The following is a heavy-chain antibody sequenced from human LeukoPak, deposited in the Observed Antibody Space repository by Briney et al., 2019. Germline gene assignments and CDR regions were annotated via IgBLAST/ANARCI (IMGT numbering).Heavy chain of an antibody. CDR2: IYPGDSDT. Sequence: GESLKIFCKGSGYSFTSYWIGWVRQMPGKGLEWMGIIYPGDSDTRYSPSFQGQVTISADKSISTAYLQWSSMNASDTAMNYCARHLGYYYDILTGYGFYYYYGMDVWGQGTTVTVSS. J-gene: IGHJ6*02. D-gene: IGHD3-9*01. V-gene: IGHV5-51*01. CDR3: ARHLGYYYDILTGYGFYYYYGMDV. CDR1: GYSFTSYW.